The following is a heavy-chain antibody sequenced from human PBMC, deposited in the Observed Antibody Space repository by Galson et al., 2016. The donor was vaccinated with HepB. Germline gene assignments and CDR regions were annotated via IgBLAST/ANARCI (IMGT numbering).Heavy chain of an antibody. CDR2: IYHSGST. J-gene: IGHJ4*02. D-gene: IGHD6-13*01. CDR3: TRERWPADY. CDR1: GASISINNW. Sequence: SETLSLTCAVSGASISINNWWSWVRQPPGKGLEWIGEIYHSGSTNYNPSLKSRVTISADTSKNQFSLHLRSVTAADTAVYYCTRERWPADYWGQGTLVAVSS. V-gene: IGHV4-4*02.